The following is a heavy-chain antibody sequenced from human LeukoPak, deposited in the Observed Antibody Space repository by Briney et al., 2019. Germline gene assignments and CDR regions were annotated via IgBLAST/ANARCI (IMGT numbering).Heavy chain of an antibody. D-gene: IGHD2-15*01. Sequence: GGSLRLSCAASGFTFSTYAMHWVRQTPGKGLEYVSAISTNGGGTYYANSVKGRFTISRDNSKNTLYPQMGSLRAEDMAVYYCARYCSGVSCYSGYDYWGQGTLVTVSS. CDR3: ARYCSGVSCYSGYDY. J-gene: IGHJ4*02. V-gene: IGHV3-64*01. CDR1: GFTFSTYA. CDR2: ISTNGGGT.